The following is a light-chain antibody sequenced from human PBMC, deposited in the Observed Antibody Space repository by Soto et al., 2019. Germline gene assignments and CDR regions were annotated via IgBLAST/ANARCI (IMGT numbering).Light chain of an antibody. CDR1: SSDVGTYHY. V-gene: IGLV2-14*01. CDR2: EVD. CDR3: GSYSSSSTPWV. J-gene: IGLJ3*02. Sequence: QSVLTQPASMSGSPGQSITISCTGTSSDVGTYHYVSWYQQHPGKAPKLIIYEVDNRPSGVSNRFSASKSGNTASLTISGLQAEDEAHYYCGSYSSSSTPWVFGGGTKLPVL.